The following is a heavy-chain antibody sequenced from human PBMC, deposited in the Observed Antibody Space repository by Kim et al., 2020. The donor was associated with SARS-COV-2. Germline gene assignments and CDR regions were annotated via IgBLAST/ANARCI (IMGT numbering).Heavy chain of an antibody. V-gene: IGHV4-31*03. CDR3: ARGGSSSWYRAFDI. J-gene: IGHJ3*02. CDR2: IYYSGST. Sequence: SETLSLTCTVSGGSISSGGYYWSWIRQHPGKGLEWIGYIYYSGSTYYNPSLKSRVTISVDTSKNQFSLKLSSVTAADTAVYYCARGGSSSWYRAFDIWGQGTMVTVSS. D-gene: IGHD6-13*01. CDR1: GGSISSGGYY.